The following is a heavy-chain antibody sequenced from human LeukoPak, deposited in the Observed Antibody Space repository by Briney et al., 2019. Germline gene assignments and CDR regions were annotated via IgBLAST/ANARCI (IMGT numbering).Heavy chain of an antibody. CDR2: IYYSGST. Sequence: SETLSLTCTVSGGSISSYYWSWIRQPPGKGLEWIGYIYYSGSTNYNPSLKSRVTISVDTSKNQFSLKLSSVTAADTAVYYCARELLTYYYDSSGYPDAFDIWGQGAMVTVSS. V-gene: IGHV4-59*01. CDR3: ARELLTYYYDSSGYPDAFDI. J-gene: IGHJ3*02. D-gene: IGHD3-22*01. CDR1: GGSISSYY.